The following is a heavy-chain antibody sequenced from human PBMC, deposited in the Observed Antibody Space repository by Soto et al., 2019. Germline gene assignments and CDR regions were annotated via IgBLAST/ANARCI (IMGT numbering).Heavy chain of an antibody. J-gene: IGHJ4*02. D-gene: IGHD3-22*01. CDR3: ARGEAAPPTYDSSGCLGY. V-gene: IGHV1-46*01. Sequence: ASVKVSCKASGYTFTSYYMHWVRQAPGQGLEWMGIINPSGGSTSYAQKFQGRVTMTRDTSTSTVYMELSSLRSEDTAVYYCARGEAAPPTYDSSGCLGYWGQGTLVTVSS. CDR1: GYTFTSYY. CDR2: INPSGGST.